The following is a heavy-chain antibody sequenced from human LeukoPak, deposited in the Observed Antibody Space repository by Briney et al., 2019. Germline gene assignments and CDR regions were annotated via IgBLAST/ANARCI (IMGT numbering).Heavy chain of an antibody. Sequence: GGSLRLSCAASGFTVSSYYMNWVRQAPGKELEWVSVIYTGGGRYYANSVRGRFTISRDSSKNTLHLQMDSLTIEDSALYYCARDHVVASGAVAYWGQGTLVTVSS. V-gene: IGHV3-53*01. CDR3: ARDHVVASGAVAY. CDR1: GFTVSSYY. J-gene: IGHJ4*02. D-gene: IGHD2-15*01. CDR2: IYTGGGR.